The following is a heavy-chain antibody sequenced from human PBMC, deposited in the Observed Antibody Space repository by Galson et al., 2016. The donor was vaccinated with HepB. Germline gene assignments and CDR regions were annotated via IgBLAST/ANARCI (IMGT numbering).Heavy chain of an antibody. CDR2: ISYDGTNK. Sequence: SLRLSCAASGFTFSSYGMHWVRQAPGKGLEWVAVISYDGTNKYYGDSVKGRFTISSDNSKNTLYLQMNSLRAEDTAVYNCAKDDSNGYYYFDYWGEGTLVTVSS. V-gene: IGHV3-30*18. CDR1: GFTFSSYG. D-gene: IGHD3-22*01. J-gene: IGHJ4*02. CDR3: AKDDSNGYYYFDY.